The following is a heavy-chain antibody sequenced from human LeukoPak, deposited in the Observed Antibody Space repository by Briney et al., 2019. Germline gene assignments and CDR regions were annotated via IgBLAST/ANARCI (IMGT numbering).Heavy chain of an antibody. V-gene: IGHV4-31*03. D-gene: IGHD1-1*01. CDR2: FFYSGST. J-gene: IGHJ4*02. CDR1: GASISSGGYF. Sequence: PSQTVSLTCTVSGASISSGGYFWGWIRQHPWKGLEWMGYFFYSGSTYYNPSLKSRVTISVDTSKNQISLKLSSVTAADTAVYYCARAPGSAYNAYYFDYWGQGTLVTVSS. CDR3: ARAPGSAYNAYYFDY.